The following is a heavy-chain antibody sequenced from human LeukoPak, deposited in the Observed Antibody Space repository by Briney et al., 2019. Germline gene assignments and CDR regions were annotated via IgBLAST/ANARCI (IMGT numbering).Heavy chain of an antibody. CDR2: IKTDGSDK. V-gene: IGHV3-7*03. Sequence: SGGSLRLSCAASGFTFSNYWMSWVRQAPGKGPEWVGDIKTDGSDKYYVGSVKGRFTISRDNAKNSLYLQMNSLRAEDTAVYYCARDSLIQYGSGSYWGFDYWGQGSLVTVSS. CDR1: GFTFSNYW. CDR3: ARDSLIQYGSGSYWGFDY. D-gene: IGHD3-10*01. J-gene: IGHJ4*02.